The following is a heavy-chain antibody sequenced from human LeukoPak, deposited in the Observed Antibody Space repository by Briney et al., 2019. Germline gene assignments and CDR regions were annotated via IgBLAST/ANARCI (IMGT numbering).Heavy chain of an antibody. J-gene: IGHJ4*02. D-gene: IGHD2-15*01. CDR1: GYTFTSYG. CDR3: ARLTAGVVVAAHHVVEAKLYHYFDY. CDR2: ISAYNGNT. Sequence: ASVKVSCKASGYTFTSYGISWVRQAPGKGLEWMGWISAYNGNTNYAQKLQGRVTMTTDTSTSTAYMELRSLRSDDTAVYYCARLTAGVVVAAHHVVEAKLYHYFDYWGQGTLVTVSS. V-gene: IGHV1-18*01.